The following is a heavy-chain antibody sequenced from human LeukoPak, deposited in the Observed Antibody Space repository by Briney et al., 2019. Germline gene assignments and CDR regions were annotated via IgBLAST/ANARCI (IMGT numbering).Heavy chain of an antibody. V-gene: IGHV3-48*03. CDR3: ARVEIVVVTAVDY. CDR1: GFTFSSYE. J-gene: IGHJ4*02. D-gene: IGHD2-21*02. Sequence: GGSLRLSCAASGFTFSSYEMNWVRQAPGKGLEWVSYISSSGSTIYYADSVKGRFTISRDNAKNSLYLQMNSLRAEDTAVYYCARVEIVVVTAVDYWGQGTLVTVSS. CDR2: ISSSGSTI.